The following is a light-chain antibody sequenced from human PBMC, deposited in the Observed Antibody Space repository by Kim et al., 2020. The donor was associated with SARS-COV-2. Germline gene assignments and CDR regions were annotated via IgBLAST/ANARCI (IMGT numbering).Light chain of an antibody. J-gene: IGKJ1*01. CDR1: QDVSDY. CDR3: QQYKFYQWT. Sequence: ASVGDRVTITCRASQDVSDYLAWFQQKPGKAPKSLIYAASRLQSGVPSRFSGSGSGTELTLTISNLQPEDFATYYCQQYKFYQWTFGQGTKVDIK. V-gene: IGKV1-16*01. CDR2: AAS.